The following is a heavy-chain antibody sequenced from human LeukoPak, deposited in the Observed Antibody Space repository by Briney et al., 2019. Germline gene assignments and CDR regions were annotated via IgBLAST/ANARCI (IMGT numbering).Heavy chain of an antibody. D-gene: IGHD1-26*01. CDR1: GFTFSRYG. Sequence: GGSLRLSCAASGFTFSRYGMSWVRQAPGKGLEWVSVIYSGGSTYYADSVKGRFTISRDNSKNTLYLQMNSLRAEDTAVYYCARDAGGYWGQGTLVTVSS. CDR3: ARDAGGY. J-gene: IGHJ4*02. CDR2: IYSGGST. V-gene: IGHV3-66*01.